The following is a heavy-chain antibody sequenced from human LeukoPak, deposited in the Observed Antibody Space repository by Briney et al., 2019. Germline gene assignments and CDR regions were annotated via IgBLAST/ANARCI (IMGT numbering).Heavy chain of an antibody. V-gene: IGHV5-51*01. J-gene: IGHJ4*02. Sequence: GESLKISCKGLGYSFSSYWNAWVRQRPGKSLEWMGDIYPGGSETRYDPSFQGQVTISADSSTSTAYLQWSSLRASDTAMYYCARASRDGYNQNFDHWGQGTLVTVSS. CDR1: GYSFSSYW. CDR2: IYPGGSET. D-gene: IGHD5-24*01. CDR3: ARASRDGYNQNFDH.